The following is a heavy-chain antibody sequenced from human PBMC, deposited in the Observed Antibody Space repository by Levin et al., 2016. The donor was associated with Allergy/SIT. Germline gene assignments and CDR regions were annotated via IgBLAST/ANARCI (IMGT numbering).Heavy chain of an antibody. J-gene: IGHJ6*03. CDR2: INHSGST. D-gene: IGHD1-26*01. V-gene: IGHV4-34*01. Sequence: PGKGLEWIGEINHSGSTNYNPSLKSRVSISGDTSKNEISLKLSSVTAADTAVYYCARGPQWELRSAFYYYYMDVWGKGTTVTVSS. CDR3: ARGPQWELRSAFYYYYMDV.